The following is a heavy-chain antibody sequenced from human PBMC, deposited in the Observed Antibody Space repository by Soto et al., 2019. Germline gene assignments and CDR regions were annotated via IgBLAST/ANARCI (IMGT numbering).Heavy chain of an antibody. CDR2: FDPEDGET. Sequence: ASVKVSCKVSGYTLTELSMHWVRQAPGKGLEWMGGFDPEDGETIYAQKFQGRVTMTEDTPTDTAYMELSSLRSEDTAVYYCATPRAVRGVIITGEIGMDVWGQGTTVTVSS. D-gene: IGHD3-10*01. J-gene: IGHJ6*02. V-gene: IGHV1-24*01. CDR1: GYTLTELS. CDR3: ATPRAVRGVIITGEIGMDV.